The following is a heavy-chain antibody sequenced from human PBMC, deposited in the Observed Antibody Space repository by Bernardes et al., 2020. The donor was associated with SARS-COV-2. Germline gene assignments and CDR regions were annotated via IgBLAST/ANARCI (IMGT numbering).Heavy chain of an antibody. CDR3: ARRELFDNFPYYFDY. J-gene: IGHJ4*02. CDR1: GYSFPSYW. Sequence: GESLKISCEGSGYSFPSYWIGWVRQKPGKGLEWMGMIYPGDSDARYSPSFEGHVTMSVDKSGSTAYLQWNNLQASDTAIYFCARRELFDNFPYYFDYWGQGTPVTVSS. CDR2: IYPGDSDA. V-gene: IGHV5-51*01. D-gene: IGHD1-20*01.